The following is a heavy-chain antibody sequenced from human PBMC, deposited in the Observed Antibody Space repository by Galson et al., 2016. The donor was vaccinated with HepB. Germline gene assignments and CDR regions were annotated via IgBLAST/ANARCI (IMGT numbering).Heavy chain of an antibody. J-gene: IGHJ4*02. CDR3: TPRSF. CDR1: GLTLSNVW. V-gene: IGHV3-15*01. Sequence: SLRLSCAASGLTLSNVWMTWVRQAPGKGLEYLGHIKSKSDGGTADYATPVKGRFTIFRDDSKNTLYLQMNSLRNEDTAVYYCTPRSFWGPGTLVTVSS. CDR2: IKSKSDGGTA.